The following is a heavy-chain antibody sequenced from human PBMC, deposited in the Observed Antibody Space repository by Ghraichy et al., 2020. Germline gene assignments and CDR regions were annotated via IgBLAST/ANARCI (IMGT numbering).Heavy chain of an antibody. CDR1: GFTFSVYS. CDR3: ARAIAVAGTPNYFDY. Sequence: GVLRLSCAASGFTFSVYSMNWVRQAPGKGLEWLSYISSTSSTIYYADSVKGRFTISRDNAKNSLYLQMNSLRDEDTAVYYCARAIAVAGTPNYFDYWGQGTLVTVSS. D-gene: IGHD6-19*01. CDR2: ISSTSSTI. J-gene: IGHJ4*02. V-gene: IGHV3-48*02.